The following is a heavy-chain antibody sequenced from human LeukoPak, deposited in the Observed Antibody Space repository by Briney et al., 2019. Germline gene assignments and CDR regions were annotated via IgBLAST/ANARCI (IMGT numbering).Heavy chain of an antibody. J-gene: IGHJ3*02. Sequence: GGSLRLSCVGSGFTFSSYGLNWVRQAPGKGLEWVSYISRSSTNIYYGDSVKGRFTISRENAQNSVFLQMNGLRGEDTAVYYCARQYYDFWSGRHDAFDIWGQGTMVTVSS. CDR1: GFTFSSYG. CDR3: ARQYYDFWSGRHDAFDI. V-gene: IGHV3-48*01. CDR2: ISRSSTNI. D-gene: IGHD3-3*01.